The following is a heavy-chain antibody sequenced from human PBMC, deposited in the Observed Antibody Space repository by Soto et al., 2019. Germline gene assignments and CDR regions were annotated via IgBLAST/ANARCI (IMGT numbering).Heavy chain of an antibody. CDR2: IFHSGSS. V-gene: IGHV4-59*02. Sequence: HVQLQESGPGLVKPSETLSVTCTVSGGSVTGFYWSWIPQPPVKGLEWIGYIFHSGSSNYDPSLKSRVTIPVDTSKSQISLSLTSVTAADTAVYYCARASGLGVAHIDYWGQGTLVTVSS. D-gene: IGHD6-19*01. CDR3: ARASGLGVAHIDY. CDR1: GGSVTGFY. J-gene: IGHJ4*02.